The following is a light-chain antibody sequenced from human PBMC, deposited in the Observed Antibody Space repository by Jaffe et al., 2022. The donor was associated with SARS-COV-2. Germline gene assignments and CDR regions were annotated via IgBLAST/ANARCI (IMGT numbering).Light chain of an antibody. Sequence: HLVLTQSPSASASLGASVKLTCTLSSGHSSYAIAWHQQQPEKGPRYLMKVNSDGSHTKGDEIPDRFSGSSSGAERYLTISSLQSEDEADYYCQTWGTGIRVFGGGTKLTVL. CDR3: QTWGTGIRV. V-gene: IGLV4-69*01. CDR2: VNSDGSH. J-gene: IGLJ3*02. CDR1: SGHSSYA.